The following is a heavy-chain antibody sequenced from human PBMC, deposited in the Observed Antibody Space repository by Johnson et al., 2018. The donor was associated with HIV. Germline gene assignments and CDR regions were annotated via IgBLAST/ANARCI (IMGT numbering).Heavy chain of an antibody. J-gene: IGHJ3*02. CDR3: ARRCSSSRCSHGAFDI. CDR1: GFTFSSYA. D-gene: IGHD2-2*01. V-gene: IGHV3-30-3*01. Sequence: QVQLVESGGGVVQPGRSLRLSCAASGFTFSSYAMHWVRQAPGKGLEWVAVISYDGSNKYYADSVKGRFTISRDNSKNTLYLQMNSLRAEDTAVYYCARRCSSSRCSHGAFDIWGQGTVVTVSS. CDR2: ISYDGSNK.